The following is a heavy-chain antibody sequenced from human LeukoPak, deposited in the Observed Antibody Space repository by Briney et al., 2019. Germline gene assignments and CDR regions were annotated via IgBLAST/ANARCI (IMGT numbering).Heavy chain of an antibody. Sequence: PGGSLRLSCAASGFTFSSYGMHWVRQAPGKGLEWVAFIRYDGSNKYYADSVKGRFTISRDNSKNSLYLQMNSLRTEDTALYYCAKDTGYSSSWYALDFDYWGQGTLVTVSS. CDR3: AKDTGYSSSWYALDFDY. V-gene: IGHV3-30*02. J-gene: IGHJ4*02. CDR2: IRYDGSNK. CDR1: GFTFSSYG. D-gene: IGHD6-13*01.